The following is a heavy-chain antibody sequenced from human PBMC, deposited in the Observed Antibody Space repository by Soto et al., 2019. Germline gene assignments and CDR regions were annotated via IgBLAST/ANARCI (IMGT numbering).Heavy chain of an antibody. V-gene: IGHV3-15*07. D-gene: IGHD4-17*01. J-gene: IGHJ3*02. CDR1: GFTFSNAW. CDR3: ARVPGPYGDYVPVFAFDI. Sequence: GGSLRLSCAASGFTFSNAWMHWVRQAPGMGLEWVGRIKSKTDGGTTDFAAPVKGRFTISRDNSKNTLYLQMNSLRAEDTAVYYCARVPGPYGDYVPVFAFDIWGQGTMVTVSS. CDR2: IKSKTDGGTT.